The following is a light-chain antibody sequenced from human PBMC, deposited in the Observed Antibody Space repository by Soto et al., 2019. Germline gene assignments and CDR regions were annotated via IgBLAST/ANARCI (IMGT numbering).Light chain of an antibody. CDR3: QQYDNSGT. Sequence: IVLTQSPGTLSSSPGERATLSCRASQSVSTSNLAWYQQRPGQAPRLLIYGASRRATGIPDRFSGSGSGTDFTLTISRLEPEDLAVYYCQQYDNSGTFGQGTK. CDR1: QSVSTSN. V-gene: IGKV3-20*01. J-gene: IGKJ1*01. CDR2: GAS.